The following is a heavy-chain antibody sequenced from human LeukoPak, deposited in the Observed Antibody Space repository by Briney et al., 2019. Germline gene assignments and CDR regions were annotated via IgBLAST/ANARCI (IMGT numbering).Heavy chain of an antibody. D-gene: IGHD7-27*01. CDR3: ARDPEANWAFFDY. V-gene: IGHV1-46*01. CDR1: GYTFTSYY. Sequence: GASVKVSCKAFGYTFTSYYMHWVRQAPGQGLKWMGVINPSGGSTTYAQKFQGRVTMTRDTSTSTVYMEMSSLRSDDTAVYYCARDPEANWAFFDYWGQGTLVTVSS. CDR2: INPSGGST. J-gene: IGHJ4*02.